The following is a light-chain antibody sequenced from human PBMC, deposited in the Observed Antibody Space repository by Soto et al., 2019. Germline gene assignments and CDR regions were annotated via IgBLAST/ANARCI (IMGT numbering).Light chain of an antibody. J-gene: IGKJ4*01. CDR1: QSISSW. CDR2: DAS. CDR3: QQYNSYLT. Sequence: DIQMTQSPSTLSASVGDRVTITCRASQSISSWLAWYQQKPGKAPKLLIYDASSLESGVPSRFSGCGSGTEFTLTISSLQADDFANYYCQQYNSYLTFGGGTKVEIK. V-gene: IGKV1-5*01.